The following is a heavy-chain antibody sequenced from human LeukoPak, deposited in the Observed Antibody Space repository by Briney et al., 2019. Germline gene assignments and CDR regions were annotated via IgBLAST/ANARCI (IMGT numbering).Heavy chain of an antibody. CDR1: GGSISSYS. CDR3: ARLFYYASGSYGCDY. Sequence: SETLSLTCTVSGGSISSYSWSWIRQPPGKGLEWIGYIYYSGTTSYNPSLKSRVTISVDTSKNQFSLRLSSVTAADTAVYYCARLFYYASGSYGCDYWGQGTLVTVSS. J-gene: IGHJ4*02. CDR2: IYYSGTT. V-gene: IGHV4-59*01. D-gene: IGHD3-10*01.